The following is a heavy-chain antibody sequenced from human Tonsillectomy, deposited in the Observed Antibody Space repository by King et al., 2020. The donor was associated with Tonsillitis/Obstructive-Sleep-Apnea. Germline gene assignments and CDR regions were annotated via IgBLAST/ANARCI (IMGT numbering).Heavy chain of an antibody. J-gene: IGHJ4*02. V-gene: IGHV3-30*04. D-gene: IGHD1-26*01. CDR3: ARKHGGSHFYGGPHDY. CDR1: GFTFSSYA. CDR2: ISYDGSNK. Sequence: QVQLVESGGGVVQPGRSLRLSCAASGFTFSSYAMHWVRQAPGKGLEWVAVISYDGSNKYYADSVKGRFTISRDNSKNTLYLQMNSLRAEDTAVYYCARKHGGSHFYGGPHDYWGQGTLVTVSS.